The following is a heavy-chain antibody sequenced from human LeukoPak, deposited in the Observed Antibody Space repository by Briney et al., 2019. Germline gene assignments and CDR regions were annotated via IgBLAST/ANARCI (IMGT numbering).Heavy chain of an antibody. J-gene: IGHJ5*02. D-gene: IGHD5-18*01. Sequence: ASVKVSCKASGYTFTGYYMHWVRQAPGQGLEWMGWINPNSGGTNFAQKFQGRVTMTRDTSISTAYMELSRLRSDDTAVYHCARETVYSYGLGQGGWFDPWGQGTLVTVSS. V-gene: IGHV1-2*02. CDR2: INPNSGGT. CDR3: ARETVYSYGLGQGGWFDP. CDR1: GYTFTGYY.